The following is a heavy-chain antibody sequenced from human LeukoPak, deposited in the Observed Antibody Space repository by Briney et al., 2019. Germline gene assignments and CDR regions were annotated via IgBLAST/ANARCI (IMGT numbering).Heavy chain of an antibody. CDR2: ISGSGGST. J-gene: IGHJ6*03. V-gene: IGHV3-23*01. CDR3: AKGAAIQGYYYYMDV. Sequence: PGGCLRLSCAASGFTFSSYAMSWVRQAPGKGLEWVSAISGSGGSTYYADSVKGRFTISRDNSKNTLYLQMNSLRAEDTAVYYCAKGAAIQGYYYYMDVWGKGTTVTVSS. CDR1: GFTFSSYA. D-gene: IGHD2-2*01.